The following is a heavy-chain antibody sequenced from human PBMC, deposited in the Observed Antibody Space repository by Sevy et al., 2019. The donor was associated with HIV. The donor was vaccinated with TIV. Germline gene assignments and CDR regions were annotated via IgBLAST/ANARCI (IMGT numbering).Heavy chain of an antibody. D-gene: IGHD6-19*01. Sequence: GGSLRLSCAASGFTFSSHWMHWVRQAPGKGLVWVSRLNGDGSSASYADFVKGRFTISRDNGKNTVYLQISSLTADDTAVYYCTRGRSGTYGWFDPWGQGALVTVSS. CDR3: TRGRSGTYGWFDP. V-gene: IGHV3-74*01. CDR1: GFTFSSHW. CDR2: LNGDGSSA. J-gene: IGHJ5*02.